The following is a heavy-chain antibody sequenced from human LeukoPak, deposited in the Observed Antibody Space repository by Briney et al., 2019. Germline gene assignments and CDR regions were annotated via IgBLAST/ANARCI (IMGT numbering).Heavy chain of an antibody. V-gene: IGHV3-21*01. CDR2: ISSSSSYI. CDR3: ARGGWDIVVVVAAIDAFDI. CDR1: GFTFSSYS. Sequence: GGSLRLSCAASGFTFSSYSMNWVRQAPGKGLEWVSSISSSSSYIYYADSVKGRFTISRDNAKDSLYLQMNSLRAEDTAVYYCARGGWDIVVVVAAIDAFDIWGQGTMVTVSS. D-gene: IGHD2-15*01. J-gene: IGHJ3*02.